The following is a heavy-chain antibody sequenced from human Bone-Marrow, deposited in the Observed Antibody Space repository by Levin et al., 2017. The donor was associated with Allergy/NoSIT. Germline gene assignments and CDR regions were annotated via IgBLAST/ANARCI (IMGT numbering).Heavy chain of an antibody. Sequence: GGSLRLSCAASGFRFDDFGMHWVRQGPGKRLEWVSDINWNGGSTGYVDSVKGRFTISRDNAKNSLYLQMDRLRPEDTAVYFCTREGGILRDNGFDVWGQGTMVIVSS. J-gene: IGHJ3*01. CDR1: GFRFDDFG. D-gene: IGHD1-26*01. CDR3: TREGGILRDNGFDV. V-gene: IGHV3-20*04. CDR2: INWNGGST.